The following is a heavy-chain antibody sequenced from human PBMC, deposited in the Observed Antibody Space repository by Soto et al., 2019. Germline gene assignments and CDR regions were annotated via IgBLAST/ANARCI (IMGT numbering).Heavy chain of an antibody. CDR2: IYQNGGV. D-gene: IGHD1-1*01. CDR1: GGSLSSNKQW. Sequence: ETLSLTSAVTGGSLSSNKQWWSWVPQAPGKDLEWIGEIYQNGGVNYRSRLRGRITMSVEKTTNQISLKLTSMTAADTATYLCARAVYCTTGNCWDDFYYYNLDVWGRGTSVTVSS. V-gene: IGHV4-4*01. J-gene: IGHJ6*02. CDR3: ARAVYCTTGNCWDDFYYYNLDV.